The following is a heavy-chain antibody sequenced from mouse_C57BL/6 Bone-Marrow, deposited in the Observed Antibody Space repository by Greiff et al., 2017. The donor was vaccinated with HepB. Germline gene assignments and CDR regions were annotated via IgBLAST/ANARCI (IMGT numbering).Heavy chain of an antibody. CDR2: IDPSDSYT. CDR1: GYTFTSYW. V-gene: IGHV1-50*01. J-gene: IGHJ1*03. CDR3: ARRGPRYFDV. Sequence: QVQLKQPGAELVKPGASVKLSCKASGYTFTSYWMQWVKQRPGQGLEWIGEIDPSDSYTNYNQKFKGKATLTVDTSSSTAYMQLSSLTSEDSAVYYCARRGPRYFDVWGTGTTVTVSS.